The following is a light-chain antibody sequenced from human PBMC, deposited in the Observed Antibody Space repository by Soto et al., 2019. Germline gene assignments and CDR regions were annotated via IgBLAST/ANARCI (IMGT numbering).Light chain of an antibody. CDR3: QQSFSTPRT. CDR2: AAS. J-gene: IGKJ1*01. CDR1: QTISNF. Sequence: DIQMTQSPSSLSAYVGDRVTITCRASQTISNFLNWYQQEPGKAPNLLIYAASGLQSGVPSRFSASGSGTDFTLNITSLQPEDFATYFCQQSFSTPRTFGQGTRVELK. V-gene: IGKV1-39*01.